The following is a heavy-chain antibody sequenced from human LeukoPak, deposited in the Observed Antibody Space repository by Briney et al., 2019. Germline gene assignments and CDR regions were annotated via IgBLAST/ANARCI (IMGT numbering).Heavy chain of an antibody. V-gene: IGHV1-69*13. CDR2: IIPIFGTA. CDR1: GGTFISYA. CDR3: AREAELGTYFDY. J-gene: IGHJ4*02. Sequence: ASVKVSCKASGGTFISYAISWVRQAPGQGLEWMGGIIPIFGTANYAQKFQGRVTITADESTSTAYMELSSLRSEDTAVYYCAREAELGTYFDYWGQGTLVTVSS. D-gene: IGHD7-27*01.